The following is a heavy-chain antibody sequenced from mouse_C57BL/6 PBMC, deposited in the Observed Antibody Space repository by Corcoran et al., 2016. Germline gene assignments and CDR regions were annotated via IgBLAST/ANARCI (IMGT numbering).Heavy chain of an antibody. J-gene: IGHJ1*03. Sequence: QVQLQQSGPELVKPGASVKISCKASGYSFTSYYIHWVKQRPGQGLEWIGWIYPGSGNTKYNEKFKGKATLTADTSSSTAYMQLSSLTSEDSAVYYCARWTTVVATDWYFDVWGTGTTVTVSS. CDR3: ARWTTVVATDWYFDV. CDR2: IYPGSGNT. CDR1: GYSFTSYY. V-gene: IGHV1-66*01. D-gene: IGHD1-1*01.